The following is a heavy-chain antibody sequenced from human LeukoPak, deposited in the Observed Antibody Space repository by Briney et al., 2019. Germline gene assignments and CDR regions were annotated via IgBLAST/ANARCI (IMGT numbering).Heavy chain of an antibody. CDR2: ISSSSSYI. D-gene: IGHD3-10*01. J-gene: IGHJ4*02. V-gene: IGHV3-21*01. Sequence: GGSLRLSCAVSGFTVSTNYMIWVRQAPGKGLEWVSSISSSSSYIYYADSVKGRFTISRDNAKNSLYLQMNSLRAEDTAVYYCARDTAGLLWFGENYWGQGTLVTVSS. CDR1: GFTVSTNY. CDR3: ARDTAGLLWFGENY.